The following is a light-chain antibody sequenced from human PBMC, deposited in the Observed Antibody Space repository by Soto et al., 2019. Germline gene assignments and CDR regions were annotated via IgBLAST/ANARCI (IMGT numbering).Light chain of an antibody. J-gene: IGLJ1*01. CDR3: AAWDDSLTGYV. CDR2: RNN. Sequence: QSVLTQPPSASRTPGQRVTISCSGGSSNIGSNYVFWYQQLPGTAPKLLIYRNNQRPSGVPDRFSGSKSGTSASLAISELRSEDEDDYYCAAWDDSLTGYVFGTGTKVTVL. CDR1: SSNIGSNY. V-gene: IGLV1-47*01.